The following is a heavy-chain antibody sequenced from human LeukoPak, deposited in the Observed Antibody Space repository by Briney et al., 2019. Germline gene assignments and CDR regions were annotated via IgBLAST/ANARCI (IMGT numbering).Heavy chain of an antibody. Sequence: GGSLRLSCAASAFTFSSYAMHWVRQAPGKGLEWVAVISYDGRNKYCADSVKGRFTISRDNSKNTLYLQINSLRVEDTAVYYCARDRGARVVYWLDPWGQGTLVTVSS. J-gene: IGHJ5*02. V-gene: IGHV3-30-3*01. CDR2: ISYDGRNK. CDR3: ARDRGARVVYWLDP. CDR1: AFTFSSYA. D-gene: IGHD3-10*01.